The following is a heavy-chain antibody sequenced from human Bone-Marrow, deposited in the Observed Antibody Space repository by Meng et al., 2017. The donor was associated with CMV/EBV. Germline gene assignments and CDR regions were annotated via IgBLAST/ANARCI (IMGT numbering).Heavy chain of an antibody. D-gene: IGHD6-19*01. Sequence: GGSLRLSCAASGFTFSSYAMHWVRQAPGKGLEWVAVISYDGSNKYYADSVKGRFTISRDNSKNTLYLQMSSLRAEDTAVYYCARDLKDSSGWYYFDYWGQGTLVTVSS. V-gene: IGHV3-30*04. CDR3: ARDLKDSSGWYYFDY. CDR1: GFTFSSYA. J-gene: IGHJ4*02. CDR2: ISYDGSNK.